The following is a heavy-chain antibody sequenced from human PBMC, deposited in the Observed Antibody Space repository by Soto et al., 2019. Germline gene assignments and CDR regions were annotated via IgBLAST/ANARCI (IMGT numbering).Heavy chain of an antibody. CDR1: GFTFSSSA. J-gene: IGHJ2*01. CDR2: ISGSGGST. V-gene: IGHV3-23*01. Sequence: EVQLLESGGGLVQPGGSLRLSCAASGFTFSSSAMSWVRQAPGKGLEWVSSISGSGGSTYSADSVKGRFTISRDNSKNTLYLQMNSLRAEDTAVYYCARRSGNFDLWGRGTLVTVSS. CDR3: ARRSGNFDL.